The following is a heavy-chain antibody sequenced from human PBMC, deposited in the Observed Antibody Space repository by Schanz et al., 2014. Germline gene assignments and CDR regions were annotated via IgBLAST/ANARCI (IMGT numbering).Heavy chain of an antibody. CDR3: ARDTTWRLDL. CDR2: VFPNGIT. D-gene: IGHD1-1*01. Sequence: QVQLQESGPGLVKPSQTLSLTCTVSGDSISSGGYYWSWIRQPAGKALEWVGRVFPNGITNYNPSLKSRAPISLDTSKNQFSLTLTSLTAADTAVYYCARDTTWRLDLWGRGTLVTVSS. J-gene: IGHJ2*01. CDR1: GDSISSGGYY. V-gene: IGHV4-61*02.